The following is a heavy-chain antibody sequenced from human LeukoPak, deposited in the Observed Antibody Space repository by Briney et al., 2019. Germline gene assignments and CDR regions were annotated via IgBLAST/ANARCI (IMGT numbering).Heavy chain of an antibody. V-gene: IGHV1-69*01. J-gene: IGHJ4*02. CDR3: AREYYDILTGYYVGDY. D-gene: IGHD3-9*01. CDR2: IIPIFGTA. CDR1: GGTFSSYA. Sequence: GASVKVSCKASGGTFSSYAISWVRQAPGQGLEWMGGIIPIFGTANYAQKFQGRVTITADESTSPAYMELSSLRSEDTAVYYCAREYYDILTGYYVGDYWGQGTLVTVSS.